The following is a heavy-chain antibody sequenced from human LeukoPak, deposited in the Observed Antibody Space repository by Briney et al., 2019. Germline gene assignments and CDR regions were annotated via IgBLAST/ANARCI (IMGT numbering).Heavy chain of an antibody. CDR3: ASRFYDFWSGYINFDY. J-gene: IGHJ4*02. V-gene: IGHV4-39*01. CDR2: IYYSGST. D-gene: IGHD3-3*01. Sequence: SETLSLTCTVSGGSISSSSYYWVWTRQPPGKGLEWIGIIYYSGSTYYNPSLKSRVTISVDTSKNQFSLKLSSVTAADTAVYYCASRFYDFWSGYINFDYWGQGTLVTVSS. CDR1: GGSISSSSYY.